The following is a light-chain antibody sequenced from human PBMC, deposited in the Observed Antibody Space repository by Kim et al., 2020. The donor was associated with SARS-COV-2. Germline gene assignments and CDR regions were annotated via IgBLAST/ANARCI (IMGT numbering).Light chain of an antibody. J-gene: IGLJ2*01. CDR2: QDK. Sequence: SYELTQPPSFSFSPGQTASITCSGDQLGDKYVCWYQQRPGQSPVLVIYQDKNRPSGIPERFSGSNSGNTATLTISGTQAMDEADYYCQAWDTTVVFGGGTQLTVL. CDR1: QLGDKY. V-gene: IGLV3-1*01. CDR3: QAWDTTVV.